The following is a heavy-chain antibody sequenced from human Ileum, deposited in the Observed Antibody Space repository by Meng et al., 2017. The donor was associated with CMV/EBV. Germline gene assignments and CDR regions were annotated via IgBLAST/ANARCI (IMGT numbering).Heavy chain of an antibody. CDR2: ISANGGST. J-gene: IGHJ5*02. Sequence: GESLKIPCAASGFTFNIYAMTWVRQAPGKGLEWVSTISANGGSTYYADSVEGRFTISRDNSDNTLYLQMNNLRVEDAAVYYCARNFRPQSIAVPDWFDPRGQGAVVTVSS. V-gene: IGHV3-23*01. CDR3: ARNFRPQSIAVPDWFDP. D-gene: IGHD6-19*01. CDR1: GFTFNIYA.